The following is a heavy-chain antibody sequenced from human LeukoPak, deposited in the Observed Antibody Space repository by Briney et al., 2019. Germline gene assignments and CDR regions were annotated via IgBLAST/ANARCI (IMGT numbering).Heavy chain of an antibody. D-gene: IGHD3-22*01. Sequence: SGGSLRLSCAASGFTFSTYAVNWVRQAPGKGLEWVSTISGSGGGTYYADSVKGRFTISRDNSKNTLYLQMGSLRAEDTAVYYCAKDRGRYYDSSGYYWGYYFDSWGQGILVTVST. V-gene: IGHV3-23*01. CDR1: GFTFSTYA. J-gene: IGHJ4*02. CDR3: AKDRGRYYDSSGYYWGYYFDS. CDR2: ISGSGGGT.